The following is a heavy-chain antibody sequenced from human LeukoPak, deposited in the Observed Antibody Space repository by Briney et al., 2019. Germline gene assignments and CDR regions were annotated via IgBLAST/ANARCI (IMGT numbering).Heavy chain of an antibody. CDR1: GFTFSSYA. Sequence: GGSLRLSCAASGFTFSSYAMNWVRQAPGKGLEWVSSISGGSNNINYAGSVKGRFTISRDNSKNTLFLQMNSLRADDTAVYYCAKASSFYGYSFDYWGQGTLVTVSS. J-gene: IGHJ4*02. CDR2: ISGGSNNI. D-gene: IGHD2/OR15-2a*01. V-gene: IGHV3-23*01. CDR3: AKASSFYGYSFDY.